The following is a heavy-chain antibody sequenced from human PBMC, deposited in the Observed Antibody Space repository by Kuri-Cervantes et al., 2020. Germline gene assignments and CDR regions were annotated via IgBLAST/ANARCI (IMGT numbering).Heavy chain of an antibody. D-gene: IGHD3-10*01. CDR2: ISPISGTP. CDR1: GGTFTNDG. Sequence: SVKVSCKASGGTFTNDGVNWMRQAPGQGLEWVGGISPISGTPNYAQKFQGRVVIIADESMTTTYLAVNSLRSEDTAIYYCARDRMVQGVIMGWVYMDVWGKGTTVTVSS. CDR3: ARDRMVQGVIMGWVYMDV. V-gene: IGHV1-69*13. J-gene: IGHJ6*03.